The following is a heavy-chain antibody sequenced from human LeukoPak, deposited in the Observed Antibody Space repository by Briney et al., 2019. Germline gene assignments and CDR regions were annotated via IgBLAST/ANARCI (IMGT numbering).Heavy chain of an antibody. J-gene: IGHJ4*02. D-gene: IGHD3-3*01. CDR3: ARTTYYDFWSGYYTDY. V-gene: IGHV1-18*01. Sequence: ASVKVSCKASGYTFTSYGISWVRQAPGQGLEWMGWINAYNGNTNYAQKLQGRVTMTTDTSTSTAYMELRSLRSDDTAVYYCARTTYYDFWSGYYTDYWGQGTLVTVSS. CDR2: INAYNGNT. CDR1: GYTFTSYG.